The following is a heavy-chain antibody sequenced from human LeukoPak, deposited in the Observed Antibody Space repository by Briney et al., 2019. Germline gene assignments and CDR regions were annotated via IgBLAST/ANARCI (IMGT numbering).Heavy chain of an antibody. V-gene: IGHV4-59*01. Sequence: PSETLSLXCTVSGGSISNYYWSWIRQPPGKGLEWIGYIYYSGSTNYNPSLKSRVTISVDTSKNQFSLKLRSVTAADTAVYYCAGKAAAGTSFFDYWGQGTLVTVSS. J-gene: IGHJ4*02. CDR2: IYYSGST. D-gene: IGHD6-13*01. CDR1: GGSISNYY. CDR3: AGKAAAGTSFFDY.